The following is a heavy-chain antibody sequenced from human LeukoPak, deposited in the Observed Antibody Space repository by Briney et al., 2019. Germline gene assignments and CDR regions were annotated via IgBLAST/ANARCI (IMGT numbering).Heavy chain of an antibody. V-gene: IGHV3-30-3*01. J-gene: IGHJ6*02. CDR2: ISYDGSNK. CDR3: ARVNCSGGSCYSRHYYGMDV. Sequence: GGSLRLSCAASGFTFSSYAMHWVRQAPGKGLEWVAVISYDGSNKYYADSVKGRFTISRDNSKNTLYLQMNSLRAEDTAVYYCARVNCSGGSCYSRHYYGMDVWGQGTTVTVSS. CDR1: GFTFSSYA. D-gene: IGHD2-15*01.